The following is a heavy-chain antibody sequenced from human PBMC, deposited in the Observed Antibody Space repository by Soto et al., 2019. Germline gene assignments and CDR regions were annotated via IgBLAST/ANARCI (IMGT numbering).Heavy chain of an antibody. J-gene: IGHJ4*02. CDR3: ARDRYSYGYGHFDY. V-gene: IGHV4-31*03. D-gene: IGHD5-18*01. Sequence: PSETLSLTCTVSGGSISSGGYYWSWIRQHPGKGLEWIGYIYYSGSTYYNPSLKSRVTISVDTSKNQFSLKLSSVTAADTAVYYCARDRYSYGYGHFDYWGQGTLVTVSS. CDR1: GGSISSGGYY. CDR2: IYYSGST.